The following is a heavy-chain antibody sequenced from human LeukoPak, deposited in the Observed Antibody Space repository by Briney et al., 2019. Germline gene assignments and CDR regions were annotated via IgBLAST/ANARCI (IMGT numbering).Heavy chain of an antibody. Sequence: SETLSLTCTVSGGSINNNNYYWGWIRQPPGKGLEWIGSFYYAGSLYYNPSLRSRVTISVDTSKNQFSLKLGSVTAADTAVYYCATRIPGFFFDYWGQGTLVTVSS. CDR1: GGSINNNNYY. D-gene: IGHD1-14*01. CDR3: ATRIPGFFFDY. CDR2: FYYAGSL. J-gene: IGHJ4*02. V-gene: IGHV4-39*01.